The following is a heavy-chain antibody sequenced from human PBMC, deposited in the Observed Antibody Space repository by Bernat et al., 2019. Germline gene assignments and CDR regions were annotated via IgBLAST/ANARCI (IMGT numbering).Heavy chain of an antibody. D-gene: IGHD5/OR15-5a*01. CDR3: VRSVSGAAGFFDY. CDR1: GFTFSGDW. V-gene: IGHV3-74*01. Sequence: EVKLVESGGGLIQPGGSLRLSCAASGFTFSGDWMHWVRQVPGKGLVWVSRINGDGTITDYADSVDGRFTIYIDNAKNTLYLQMNSLRVEDTAVYYCVRSVSGAAGFFDYWGQGSLVTVSS. J-gene: IGHJ4*02. CDR2: INGDGTIT.